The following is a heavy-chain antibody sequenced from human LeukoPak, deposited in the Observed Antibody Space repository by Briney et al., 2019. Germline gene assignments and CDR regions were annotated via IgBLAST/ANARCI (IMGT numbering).Heavy chain of an antibody. CDR2: ISYDGNNK. Sequence: GSLRLSCAASGFTFSSYSIHWVRQAPGKGLEWVAVISYDGNNKYYADSVKGRFTISRDNSKNTLYLQMNSLRAEDTAVYYCAKGSTSAWNNWFDPWGQGTLVTVSS. V-gene: IGHV3-30*18. CDR3: AKGSTSAWNNWFDP. CDR1: GFTFSSYS. D-gene: IGHD1-26*01. J-gene: IGHJ5*02.